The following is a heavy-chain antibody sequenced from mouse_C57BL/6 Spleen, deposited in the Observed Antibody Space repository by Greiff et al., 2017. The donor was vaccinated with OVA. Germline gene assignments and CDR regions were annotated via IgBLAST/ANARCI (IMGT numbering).Heavy chain of an antibody. Sequence: VQLKESGAELVRPGASVKLSCTASGFNIKDDYMHWVKQRPEQGLEWIGWIDPENGDTEYASKFQGKATITADTSSNTAYLQLSSLTSEDTAVYYCTTTVVPYFDYWGQGTTLTVSS. CDR1: GFNIKDDY. V-gene: IGHV14-4*01. D-gene: IGHD1-1*01. CDR3: TTTVVPYFDY. CDR2: IDPENGDT. J-gene: IGHJ2*01.